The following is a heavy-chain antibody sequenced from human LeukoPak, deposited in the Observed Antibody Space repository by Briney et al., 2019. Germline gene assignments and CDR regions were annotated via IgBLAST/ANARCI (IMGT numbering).Heavy chain of an antibody. Sequence: GGSLRLSCAASGFTFSSYGVHWVRQAPGKGLEWVAVLSHDGSKKYYADSVKGRFTISRDNSENTLYLQMSSLRVEDTAVYYCARDPAFGELLSCFDYWGQGTLVTVSS. V-gene: IGHV3-30*03. D-gene: IGHD3-10*01. CDR1: GFTFSSYG. J-gene: IGHJ4*02. CDR3: ARDPAFGELLSCFDY. CDR2: LSHDGSKK.